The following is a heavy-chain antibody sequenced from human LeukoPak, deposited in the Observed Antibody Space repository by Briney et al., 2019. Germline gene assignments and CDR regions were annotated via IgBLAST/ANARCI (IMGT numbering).Heavy chain of an antibody. V-gene: IGHV1-69*13. J-gene: IGHJ3*02. Sequence: ASVKVSCXASGGTFSSYAISWVRQAHGQGLEWMAGIIPIFGTANYAQKFQGRVTITADESTSTAYMELSSLRSEDTAVYYCAREMGYCSSTSCPGAFDIWGQGTMVTVSS. CDR2: IIPIFGTA. D-gene: IGHD2-2*01. CDR1: GGTFSSYA. CDR3: AREMGYCSSTSCPGAFDI.